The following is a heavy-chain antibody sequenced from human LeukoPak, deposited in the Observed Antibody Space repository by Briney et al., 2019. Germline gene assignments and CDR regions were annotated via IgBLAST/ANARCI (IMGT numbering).Heavy chain of an antibody. D-gene: IGHD3-22*01. V-gene: IGHV3-21*01. Sequence: GGSLRLSCAASRFTFSSYSMNWVRQAPGKGLEWVSSISTGSSYIYYADSVKGRFTISRDNAKNSLYLQMNSLRAEDTAVYYCARDIYYDSSGYYVYWGQGTLVTVSS. CDR1: RFTFSSYS. J-gene: IGHJ4*02. CDR3: ARDIYYDSSGYYVY. CDR2: ISTGSSYI.